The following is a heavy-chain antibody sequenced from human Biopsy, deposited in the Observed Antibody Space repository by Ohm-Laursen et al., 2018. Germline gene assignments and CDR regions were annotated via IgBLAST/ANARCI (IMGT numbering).Heavy chain of an antibody. CDR3: ARFPLGAYDDSGSYRAVEHWYFDL. J-gene: IGHJ2*01. CDR1: GGTFTNHA. Sequence: SSVKVSCNASGGTFTNHAVGWVRQAPGQGLEWVGSSIPLFNTANYADKFQGRVTLTADKSTTTAYMEPSSLRSEDTAIYYCARFPLGAYDDSGSYRAVEHWYFDLWGRGTLVTVSS. D-gene: IGHD3-22*01. CDR2: SIPLFNTA. V-gene: IGHV1-69*06.